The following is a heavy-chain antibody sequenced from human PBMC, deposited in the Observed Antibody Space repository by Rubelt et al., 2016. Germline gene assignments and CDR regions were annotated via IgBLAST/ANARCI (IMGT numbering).Heavy chain of an antibody. Sequence: QVQLVQSGAEVKKPGASVKVSCKASGYTFTSYGISWVRQAPGQGLEWMGWISAYTGHTNYAQKLQGRVTLTTDPSTSTASMELRSLSSDDTAVYYCGRAWDYGDRFPIDDWGQGTLVTVSS. CDR2: ISAYTGHT. J-gene: IGHJ4*02. CDR1: GYTFTSYG. V-gene: IGHV1-18*01. CDR3: GRAWDYGDRFPIDD. D-gene: IGHD4-17*01.